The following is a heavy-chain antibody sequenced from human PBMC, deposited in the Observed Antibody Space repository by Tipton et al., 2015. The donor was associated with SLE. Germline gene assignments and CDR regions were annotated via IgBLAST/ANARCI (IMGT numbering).Heavy chain of an antibody. D-gene: IGHD3-16*01. CDR2: IFHSGST. CDR1: NYSIGLDSY. Sequence: TLSLTCSVSNYSIGLDSYWAWIRRPPGKGLEWIGTIFHSGSTYYNPSLKSRVTISVDTSKNQFSLKLSSVTAADTAVYYCARGTRIMITFGGVNYFDYWGQGTLVTVSS. J-gene: IGHJ4*02. CDR3: ARGTRIMITFGGVNYFDY. V-gene: IGHV4-38-2*01.